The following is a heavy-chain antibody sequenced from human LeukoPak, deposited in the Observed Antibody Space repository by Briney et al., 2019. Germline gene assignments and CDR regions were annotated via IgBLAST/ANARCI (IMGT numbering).Heavy chain of an antibody. V-gene: IGHV3-53*01. Sequence: SGGSLRLSCAASGFTVSSNYMSWVRQAPGKGLEWVSVIYSGGSTYYADSVKGRFTISRDNSKNTLYLQMNSLRAEDTAVYYCAREGDYYERGFDYWGQGTLVTVSS. D-gene: IGHD3-22*01. CDR3: AREGDYYERGFDY. CDR1: GFTVSSNY. J-gene: IGHJ4*02. CDR2: IYSGGST.